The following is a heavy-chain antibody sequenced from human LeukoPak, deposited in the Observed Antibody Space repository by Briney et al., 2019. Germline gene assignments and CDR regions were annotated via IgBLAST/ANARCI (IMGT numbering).Heavy chain of an antibody. Sequence: SETLSLTCAVYGGSFSGYYWSWIRQPPGKGLEWIGEINHSGSTNYNPSLKSRVTTSVDTSKNQFSLKLSSVTAADTAVYYCARSELLFDYWGQGTLVTVSS. J-gene: IGHJ4*02. CDR3: ARSELLFDY. CDR2: INHSGST. D-gene: IGHD1-26*01. V-gene: IGHV4-34*01. CDR1: GGSFSGYY.